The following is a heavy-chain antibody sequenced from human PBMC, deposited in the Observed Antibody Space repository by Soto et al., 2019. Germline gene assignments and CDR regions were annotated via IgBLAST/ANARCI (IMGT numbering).Heavy chain of an antibody. CDR1: VGSISIGNYY. J-gene: IGHJ4*02. CDR2: IYYSGST. D-gene: IGHD2-2*02. Sequence: SETLSVTCIFCVGSISIGNYYWSWIRQPPGKGLDYIGYIYYSGSTYYNPSLKGRVTISLDTSKNQFSLKLSSVTAADTAIYYCARQEYCSSTSCYTVDSWGQGTMVTVSS. CDR3: ARQEYCSSTSCYTVDS. V-gene: IGHV4-30-4*01.